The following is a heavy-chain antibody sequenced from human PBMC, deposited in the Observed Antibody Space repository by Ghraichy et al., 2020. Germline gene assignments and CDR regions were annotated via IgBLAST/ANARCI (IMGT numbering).Heavy chain of an antibody. CDR3: ARTWIELWTPDFDY. CDR1: GYTFTGHH. Sequence: ASVKVSCRASGYTFTGHHIHWVRQAPGQGLEWMGRINPNSGDTYYPQKFQGRVTMTRDTSISTAYMELSSLRSDDTAVYFCARTWIELWTPDFDYWGQGTLVTVSS. CDR2: INPNSGDT. V-gene: IGHV1-2*06. D-gene: IGHD5-18*01. J-gene: IGHJ4*02.